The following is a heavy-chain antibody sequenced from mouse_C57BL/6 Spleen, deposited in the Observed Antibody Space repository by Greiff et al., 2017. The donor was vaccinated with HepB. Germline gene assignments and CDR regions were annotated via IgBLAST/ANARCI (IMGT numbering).Heavy chain of an antibody. CDR3: ARSEYGSKGGYFDY. D-gene: IGHD1-1*01. J-gene: IGHJ2*01. V-gene: IGHV1-63*01. Sequence: QVQLQQSGAELVRPGTSVKMSCKASGYTFTNYWIGWAKQRPGHGLEWIGDIYPGGGYTNYNEKFKGKATLTADKSSSTAYMQFSSLTSEDSAIYYCARSEYGSKGGYFDYWGQGTTLTVSS. CDR2: IYPGGGYT. CDR1: GYTFTNYW.